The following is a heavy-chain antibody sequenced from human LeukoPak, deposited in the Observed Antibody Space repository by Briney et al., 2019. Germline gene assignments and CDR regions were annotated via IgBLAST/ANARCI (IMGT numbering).Heavy chain of an antibody. CDR1: GFTFSNSA. J-gene: IGHJ4*01. Sequence: GGSLRLSSAASGFTFSNSAMSWVGQAPGKGLEWVSTLSGSGITTYYAVSVKGRFNNFRDNSKNALYLQMDILRGEDTAVYYCAKGIYSSGWSHFDYWGRGTLVTVSS. CDR2: LSGSGITT. V-gene: IGHV3-23*01. D-gene: IGHD6-19*01. CDR3: AKGIYSSGWSHFDY.